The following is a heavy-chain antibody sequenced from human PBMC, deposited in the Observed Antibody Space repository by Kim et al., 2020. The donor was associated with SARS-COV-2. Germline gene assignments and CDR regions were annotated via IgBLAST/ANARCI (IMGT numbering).Heavy chain of an antibody. D-gene: IGHD4-17*01. Sequence: SETLSLTCTVSGGSISSYYWSWIRQPAGKGLEWIGRIYTSGSTNYNPSLKSRVTMSVDASKNQFSLKLSSVTAADTAVYYCARARPSGTVTTRWAWFDPWGQGTLVTVSS. V-gene: IGHV4-4*07. CDR2: IYTSGST. CDR1: GGSISSYY. CDR3: ARARPSGTVTTRWAWFDP. J-gene: IGHJ5*02.